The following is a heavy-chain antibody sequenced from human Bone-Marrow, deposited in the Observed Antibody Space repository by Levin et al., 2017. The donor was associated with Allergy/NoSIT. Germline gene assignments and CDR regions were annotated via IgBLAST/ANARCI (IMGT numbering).Heavy chain of an antibody. CDR2: INHSGST. CDR3: AREIWEGASEKKGIGYYFDY. J-gene: IGHJ4*02. CDR1: GGSFSGYY. D-gene: IGHD4/OR15-4a*01. Sequence: SQTLSLTCAVYGGSFSGYYWSWIRQPPGEGLEWIGEINHSGSTNYNPSLKSRVTISVDTSKNQFSLKLSSVSAADTAVYYCAREIWEGASEKKGIGYYFDYWGQGTLVTVSS. V-gene: IGHV4-34*01.